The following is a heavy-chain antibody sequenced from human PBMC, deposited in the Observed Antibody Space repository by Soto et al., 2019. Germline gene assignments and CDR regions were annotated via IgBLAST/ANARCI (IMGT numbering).Heavy chain of an antibody. CDR1: GGSISSYY. Sequence: PSETLSLTCTVSGGSISSYYWSWIRQPPGKGLEWIGYIYYSGSTNYNPSLKSRVTISVDTSKNQFSLKLSSVTAADTAVYYCARHPIAAAVPWFDPWGQGTLVTVSS. D-gene: IGHD6-13*01. V-gene: IGHV4-59*08. CDR3: ARHPIAAAVPWFDP. J-gene: IGHJ5*02. CDR2: IYYSGST.